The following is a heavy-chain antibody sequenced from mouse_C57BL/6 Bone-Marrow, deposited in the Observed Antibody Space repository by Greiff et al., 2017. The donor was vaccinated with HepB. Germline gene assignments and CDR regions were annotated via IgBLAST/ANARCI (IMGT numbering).Heavy chain of an antibody. CDR3: ARSEITTVVANDY. V-gene: IGHV1-55*01. J-gene: IGHJ2*01. CDR2: IYPGSGST. Sequence: VQLQQPGAELVKPGASVKMSCKASGYTFTSYWITWVKQRPGQGLEWIGDIYPGSGSTNYNEKFKSKATLTVDTSSSTAYMQLSRMTSEDSAGYYCARSEITTVVANDYWGQGTTRTGSS. CDR1: GYTFTSYW. D-gene: IGHD1-1*01.